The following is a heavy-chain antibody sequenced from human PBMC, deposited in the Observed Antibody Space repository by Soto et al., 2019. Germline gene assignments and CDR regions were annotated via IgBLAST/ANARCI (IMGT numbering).Heavy chain of an antibody. CDR3: TRDASRDSSARGWFDP. Sequence: PLGSLRLSCAASGFTFRSFAMNWVRQPPAKGLEWVSTSSSNSAYIYYTDALRGRFTISRENAKNSLHLQMNRLRAEDTAVDYCTRDASRDSSARGWFDPSGPRTLVSISS. CDR2: SSSNSAYI. D-gene: IGHD6-13*01. J-gene: IGHJ5*02. V-gene: IGHV3-21*01. CDR1: GFTFRSFA.